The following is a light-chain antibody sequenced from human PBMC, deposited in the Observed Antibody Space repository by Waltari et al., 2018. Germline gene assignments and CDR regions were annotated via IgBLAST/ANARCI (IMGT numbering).Light chain of an antibody. V-gene: IGKV1-NL1*01. CDR1: QGISNS. CDR2: AAS. J-gene: IGKJ2*01. CDR3: QQYYCTPPDT. Sequence: DIQMTQSPSSLSASVGDRVTITCRASQGISNSLAWYQQKPGKAPKLLLYAASRLESGVPSRFSGSGSGTDYTLTISSLQPEDFATYYCQQYYCTPPDTFGQGTKLEIK.